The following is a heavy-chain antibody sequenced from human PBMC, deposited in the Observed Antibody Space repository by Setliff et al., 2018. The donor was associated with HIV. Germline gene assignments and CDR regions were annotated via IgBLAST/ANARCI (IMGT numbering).Heavy chain of an antibody. CDR2: IYPADSDT. CDR3: ARRRDGFIDF. CDR1: GYTFSAYW. J-gene: IGHJ4*02. V-gene: IGHV5-51*01. Sequence: PGESLKISCKASGYTFSAYWIHWVRQTPGKGLEWLGSIYPADSDTRYSPSFRGQVSISDDKSISTAYLQWRSLKASDNATYYCARRRDGFIDFWGQGTLVTVSS. D-gene: IGHD6-25*01.